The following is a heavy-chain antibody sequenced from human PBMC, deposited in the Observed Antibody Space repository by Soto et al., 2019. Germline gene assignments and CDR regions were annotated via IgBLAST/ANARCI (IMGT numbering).Heavy chain of an antibody. CDR2: IYYSGST. CDR1: GGSISSGDYY. D-gene: IGHD6-13*01. J-gene: IGHJ5*02. Sequence: SETLSLTCAVSGGSISSGDYYWSRIRQPPGKGLEWIGYIYYSGSTYYNPSLKSRVTISVDTSKNQFSLKLSSVTAADTAVYYCARDSIAAAGNHWGQGTLVTVSS. V-gene: IGHV4-30-4*01. CDR3: ARDSIAAAGNH.